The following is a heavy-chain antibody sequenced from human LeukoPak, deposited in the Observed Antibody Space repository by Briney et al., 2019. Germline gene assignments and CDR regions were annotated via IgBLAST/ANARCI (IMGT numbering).Heavy chain of an antibody. CDR3: ARFTFGGVIVTTYFDY. J-gene: IGHJ4*02. CDR2: INHSGST. D-gene: IGHD3-16*02. Sequence: SETLSLTCAVYGGSFSDYYWSWIRQPPGKGLEWIGEINHSGSTNYNPSLKSRVTISVDTSKNQFSLKLSSVTAADTAVYYCARFTFGGVIVTTYFDYWGQGTLVTVSS. CDR1: GGSFSDYY. V-gene: IGHV4-34*01.